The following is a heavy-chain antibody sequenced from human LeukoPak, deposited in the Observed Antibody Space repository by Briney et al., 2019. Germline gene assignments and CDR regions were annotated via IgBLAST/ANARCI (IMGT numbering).Heavy chain of an antibody. CDR1: GFTFSSYG. J-gene: IGHJ4*02. D-gene: IGHD6-19*01. Sequence: GGSLRLSCAASGFTFSSYGMHRVRQAPGKGLEWVAVIWYDGSNKDYADSVKGRFTISRDNSKNTLYLQVNSLRAEDTAVYYCARGSAVAGNYFDYWGQGTLVTVSS. CDR3: ARGSAVAGNYFDY. CDR2: IWYDGSNK. V-gene: IGHV3-33*01.